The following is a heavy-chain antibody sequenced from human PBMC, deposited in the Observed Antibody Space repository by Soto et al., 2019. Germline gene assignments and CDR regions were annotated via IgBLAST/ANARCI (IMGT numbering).Heavy chain of an antibody. CDR1: GDTVCSSGFA. CDR3: ARLVVVAPVANA. J-gene: IGHJ5*02. Sequence: LYIASSSSGDTVCSSGFAWGWIRQPPGKGLEWVGGIFYTGTTYYSPSLKDRVTISVDTSKNSFSLNLTSVTAADTAVYFCARLVVVAPVANAWGQGTLVTVSS. V-gene: IGHV4-39*02. CDR2: IFYTGTT. D-gene: IGHD2-2*01.